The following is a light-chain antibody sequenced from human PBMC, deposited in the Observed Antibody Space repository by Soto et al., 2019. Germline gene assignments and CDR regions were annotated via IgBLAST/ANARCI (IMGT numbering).Light chain of an antibody. J-gene: IGKJ1*01. CDR1: QDISSN. V-gene: IGKV3-15*01. Sequence: EIVMTQSPATLSVSPGERGTRSCRASQDISSNLAWYQQKPGQTPRLLIHGASTRATGIPARFSGSGSGTRFTLTIASLQSEDFAVYYCQQDDNWPRTCGQGTKVDIK. CDR3: QQDDNWPRT. CDR2: GAS.